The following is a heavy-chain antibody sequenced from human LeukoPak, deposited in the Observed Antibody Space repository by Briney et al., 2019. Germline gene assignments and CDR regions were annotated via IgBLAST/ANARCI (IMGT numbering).Heavy chain of an antibody. Sequence: GGSLRLSCAASGFTFTSYAMSWVRQAPGKGLEWVSTISGSGGSTYYADSVRGRFTISRDNSKNTLYLQMNSLRAEDTAVYYCAREQESCSGGSCYSSVDYWGQGTLVTVSS. CDR2: ISGSGGST. CDR1: GFTFTSYA. V-gene: IGHV3-23*01. D-gene: IGHD2-15*01. CDR3: AREQESCSGGSCYSSVDY. J-gene: IGHJ4*02.